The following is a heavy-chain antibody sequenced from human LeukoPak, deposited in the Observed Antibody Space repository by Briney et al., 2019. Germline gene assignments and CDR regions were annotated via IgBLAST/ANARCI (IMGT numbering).Heavy chain of an antibody. CDR2: MNSNSGNT. Sequence: ASVTVSCTASGYTFTSYDINWVRQAPGQGLEWMGCMNSNSGNTDYAQKFQGRVTMTRNTSISTAYMELSSLRSEDTTVYYCAGGRGSIYCSSTSGRSEPYNWFDPWGQGTLVTVSS. J-gene: IGHJ5*02. D-gene: IGHD2-2*01. CDR3: AGGRGSIYCSSTSGRSEPYNWFDP. CDR1: GYTFTSYD. V-gene: IGHV1-8*01.